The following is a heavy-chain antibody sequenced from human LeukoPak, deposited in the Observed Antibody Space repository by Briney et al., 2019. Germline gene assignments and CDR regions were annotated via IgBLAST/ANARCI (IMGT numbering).Heavy chain of an antibody. CDR3: ARDQALQLVGDS. J-gene: IGHJ4*02. Sequence: GGSLRLSCAASGFTFDTHHMSWVRQAPGKGLEWLSDITGSGGTTHYSDSVTGRFTISRDNSKNTLYLQTDSLRVEDTAVYYCARDQALQLVGDSWGQGTLVSVSS. CDR2: ITGSGGTT. V-gene: IGHV3-23*01. CDR1: GFTFDTHH. D-gene: IGHD6-13*01.